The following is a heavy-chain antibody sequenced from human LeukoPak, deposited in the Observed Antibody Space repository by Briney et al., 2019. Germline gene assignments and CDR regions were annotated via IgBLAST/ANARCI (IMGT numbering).Heavy chain of an antibody. CDR2: INPNSGGP. CDR1: GYTFTGYY. Sequence: ASVKVSCKASGYTFTGYYMHWVRQAPGQGLEWMGWINPNSGGPNYAQKFQGRVTMTTDTSISTAYMELSRLRSDDTAVYYCARGCYYYYYYMDVWGKGTTVTVSS. V-gene: IGHV1-2*02. J-gene: IGHJ6*03. CDR3: ARGCYYYYYYMDV.